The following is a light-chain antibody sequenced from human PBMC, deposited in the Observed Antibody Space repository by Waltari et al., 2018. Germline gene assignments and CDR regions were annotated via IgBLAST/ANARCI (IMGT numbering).Light chain of an antibody. Sequence: DIQMTQSPSTLSASVGDTVTITCRASQTVSAWLPWYQQKPGNAPKLLRYKASNLKSGVPSRFSGSGSGTEFTLTINSLQPDDFATYYCQHYNNYSGTFGQGTRVELK. CDR2: KAS. J-gene: IGKJ1*01. V-gene: IGKV1-5*03. CDR1: QTVSAW. CDR3: QHYNNYSGT.